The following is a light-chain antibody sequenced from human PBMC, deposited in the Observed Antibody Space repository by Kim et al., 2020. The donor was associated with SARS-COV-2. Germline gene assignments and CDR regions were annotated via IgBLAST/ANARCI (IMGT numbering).Light chain of an antibody. J-gene: IGLJ2*01. Sequence: VSPGQTASITCSGDKLGDKYACWYQQKPGQSPVLVIYQDSKRPSGIPERFSGSNSGNTATLTISGTQAMDEADYYCQAWDSSTRCVFGGGTQLTVL. V-gene: IGLV3-1*01. CDR2: QDS. CDR1: KLGDKY. CDR3: QAWDSSTRCV.